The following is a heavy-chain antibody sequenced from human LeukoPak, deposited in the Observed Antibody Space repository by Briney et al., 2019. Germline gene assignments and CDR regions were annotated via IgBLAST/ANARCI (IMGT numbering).Heavy chain of an antibody. Sequence: GGSLRLSCAASGFTVSSNYMSWVRQAPGKGLEWVSVIYSGGSTYYADSVKGRFTISRDNSKNTLYLRMNSLRAEDTAVYYCARSTWGSRRYYYYGMDVWGQGTTVTVSS. CDR1: GFTVSSNY. V-gene: IGHV3-66*02. CDR2: IYSGGST. CDR3: ARSTWGSRRYYYYGMDV. J-gene: IGHJ6*02. D-gene: IGHD7-27*01.